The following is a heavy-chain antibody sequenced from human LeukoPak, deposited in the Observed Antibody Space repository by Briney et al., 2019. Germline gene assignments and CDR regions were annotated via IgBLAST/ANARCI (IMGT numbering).Heavy chain of an antibody. CDR1: GFTFSDYY. CDR2: ISSSSSYT. J-gene: IGHJ4*02. V-gene: IGHV3-11*06. Sequence: KPGGSLRLSCAASGFTFSDYYMSWIRQAPGKGLEWVSYISSSSSYTNYADSVKGRFTISRDNAKNSLHLQMNSLRAEDTAVYYCARDGYSSSWYWFDYWGQGTLVTVSS. CDR3: ARDGYSSSWYWFDY. D-gene: IGHD6-13*01.